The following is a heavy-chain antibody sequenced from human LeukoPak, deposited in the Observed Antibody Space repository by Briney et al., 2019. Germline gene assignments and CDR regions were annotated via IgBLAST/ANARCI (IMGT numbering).Heavy chain of an antibody. D-gene: IGHD3/OR15-3a*01. V-gene: IGHV3-23*01. J-gene: IGHJ4*02. CDR2: ISDSGVST. CDR1: GITLSNYG. Sequence: GGSLRLSCAVSGITLSNYGMSWVRQAPGKGLEWVAGISDSGVSTKYADSVKGRFTISRDNPKNTLFLQMNSLRAEDTAVYFCAKRGVVIRVILVGFHKEAYYFESWGQGALVTVSS. CDR3: AKRGVVIRVILVGFHKEAYYFES.